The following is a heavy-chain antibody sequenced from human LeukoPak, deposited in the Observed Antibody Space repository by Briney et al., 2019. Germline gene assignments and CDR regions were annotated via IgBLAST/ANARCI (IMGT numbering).Heavy chain of an antibody. D-gene: IGHD6-13*01. CDR3: ARGGRAAAAPGYY. CDR1: GGSISSYY. V-gene: IGHV4-4*07. CDR2: IYTSGST. J-gene: IGHJ4*02. Sequence: SETLSLTCTVSGGSISSYYWSWIRQPAAKGLEWIGRIYTSGSTNYNPSLKSRVTISVDKSKNQFSLKLSSVTAADTAVYYCARGGRAAAAPGYYWGQGTLVTVSS.